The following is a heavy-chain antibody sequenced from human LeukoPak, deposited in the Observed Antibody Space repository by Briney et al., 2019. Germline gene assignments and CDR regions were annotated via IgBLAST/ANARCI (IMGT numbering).Heavy chain of an antibody. CDR1: GGSFGGYY. CDR2: INHSGST. CDR3: ARGPHYYDSSGYPRWFDY. V-gene: IGHV4-34*01. Sequence: PSETLSLTCAVYGGSFGGYYWGWIRQPPGKGLEWIGEINHSGSTNYNPSLKSRVTISVDTSKNQFSLKLSSVTAADTAVYYCARGPHYYDSSGYPRWFDYWGQGTLVTVSS. J-gene: IGHJ4*02. D-gene: IGHD3-22*01.